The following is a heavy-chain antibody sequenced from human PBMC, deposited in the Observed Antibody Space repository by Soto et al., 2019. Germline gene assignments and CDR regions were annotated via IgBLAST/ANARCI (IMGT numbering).Heavy chain of an antibody. CDR1: GYTFTGYY. V-gene: IGHV1-2*02. CDR2: INPNSGGT. CDR3: ARDWGDYVWGSYRRAPPDY. D-gene: IGHD3-16*02. J-gene: IGHJ4*02. Sequence: QVQLVQSGAEVKKPGASVKVSCKASGYTFTGYYMHWVRQAPGQGLEWMGWINPNSGGTNYAQKLQGRVTMTRDTSISTAYMELSRLRSDDTAVYYCARDWGDYVWGSYRRAPPDYWGQGTLVTVSS.